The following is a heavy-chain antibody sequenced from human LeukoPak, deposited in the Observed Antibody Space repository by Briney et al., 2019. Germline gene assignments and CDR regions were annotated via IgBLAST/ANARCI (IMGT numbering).Heavy chain of an antibody. CDR2: ISYDGSNK. CDR3: ARNYGDYTLYNWFDP. J-gene: IGHJ5*02. D-gene: IGHD4-17*01. Sequence: SCTASGYTFTGHFMHWVRQAPGKGLEWVAVISYDGSNKYYADSVKGRFTISRDNSKNTLYLQMNSLRAEDTAVYYCARNYGDYTLYNWFDPWGQGTLVTVSS. V-gene: IGHV3-30*04. CDR1: GYTFTGHF.